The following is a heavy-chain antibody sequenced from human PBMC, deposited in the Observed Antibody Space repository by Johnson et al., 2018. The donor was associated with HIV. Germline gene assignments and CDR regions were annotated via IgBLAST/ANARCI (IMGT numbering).Heavy chain of an antibody. CDR1: GFTFSSYW. V-gene: IGHV3-74*01. D-gene: IGHD6-13*01. Sequence: EVQLVESGGGLVQPGGSLRLSCAASGFTFSSYWMHWVRQAPGKGLVWVSRINSDGSTTSYADSVKGRFTISRDNAKNTLYLQMNRLRAEDTAVYYCALSGGAAAYDAVDIWGQGTMVTVSS. J-gene: IGHJ3*02. CDR2: INSDGSTT. CDR3: ALSGGAAAYDAVDI.